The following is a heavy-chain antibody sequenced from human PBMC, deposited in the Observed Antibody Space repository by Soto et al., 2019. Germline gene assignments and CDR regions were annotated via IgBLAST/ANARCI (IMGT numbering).Heavy chain of an antibody. CDR2: IKHDGSEK. CDR3: ARDNWYFDL. Sequence: EVQLVESGGGLVKPGGSLRLSCAASGFTFISYWLSWVRQAPGKGLEWVANIKHDGSEKYYVDSVKGRFTISRDNAKNSVYLQMNSLRAEDTAVYYCARDNWYFDLWGRGTLVTVSS. J-gene: IGHJ2*01. V-gene: IGHV3-7*01. CDR1: GFTFISYW.